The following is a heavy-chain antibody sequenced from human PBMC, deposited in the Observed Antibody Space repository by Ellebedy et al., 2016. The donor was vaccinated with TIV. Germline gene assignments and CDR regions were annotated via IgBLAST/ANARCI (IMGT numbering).Heavy chain of an antibody. CDR2: VNPDGYT. J-gene: IGHJ4*02. CDR1: GFTVSSNY. CDR3: VRGANDWYGMDY. D-gene: IGHD3-9*01. Sequence: GESLKISCAASGFTVSSNYMSWVRQAPGEGLVWVSRVNPDGYTNYEDSVKGRFTISRDNGKNTLYLQISSLTVDDTAVYYCVRGANDWYGMDYWGQGTLVTVSS. V-gene: IGHV3-53*01.